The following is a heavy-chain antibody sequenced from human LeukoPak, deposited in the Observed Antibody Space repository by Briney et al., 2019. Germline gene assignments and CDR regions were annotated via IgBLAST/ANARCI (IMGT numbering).Heavy chain of an antibody. CDR3: ARGGLGAFDI. D-gene: IGHD3-16*01. J-gene: IGHJ3*02. CDR2: INPDGSTT. CDR1: GFTFSSYG. Sequence: PGGSLRLSCAASGFTFSSYGMHWARQAPGKGLVWVSRINPDGSTTSYADSVKGRFTVSRDNAKNTLYLQMNSLRAEDTAVYYCARGGLGAFDIWGQGTMVTVSS. V-gene: IGHV3-74*01.